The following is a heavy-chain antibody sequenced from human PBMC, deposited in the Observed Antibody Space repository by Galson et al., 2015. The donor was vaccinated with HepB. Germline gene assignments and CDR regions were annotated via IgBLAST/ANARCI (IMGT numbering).Heavy chain of an antibody. V-gene: IGHV1-3*01. J-gene: IGHJ4*02. CDR3: ARAPLSYSSGWGAFDY. CDR1: GYTFTNYA. Sequence: SVKVSCKASGYTFTNYAMHWVRQAPGQRLEWMGWINAANGDTKYSQKFQGRVTITRDTSASTAYMDLSSLRSEDTAVFYCARAPLSYSSGWGAFDYWGQGTLVTVSS. D-gene: IGHD6-19*01. CDR2: INAANGDT.